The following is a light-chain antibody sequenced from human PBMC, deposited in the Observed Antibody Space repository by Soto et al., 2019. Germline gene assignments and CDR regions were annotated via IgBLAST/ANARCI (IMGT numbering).Light chain of an antibody. V-gene: IGKV1-39*01. CDR3: QQSYSTPWT. CDR1: QTISTY. J-gene: IGKJ1*01. CDR2: AAS. Sequence: DLQMTQSPSSVSASVGDRVTITCRASQTISTYLNWYQQKPGKAPNLLIYAASRLQSGVPSRFSGSGSGTDLTLTISSLQPEDFATYYCQQSYSTPWTFGQGTKVDI.